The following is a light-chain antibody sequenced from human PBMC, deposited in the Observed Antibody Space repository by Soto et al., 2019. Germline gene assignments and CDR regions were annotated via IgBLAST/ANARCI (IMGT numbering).Light chain of an antibody. CDR3: QQYNDCWT. V-gene: IGKV3-15*01. CDR2: GAT. Sequence: EKVMTQSPVTLSVSPGERATLSCRASQSVRSNLAWYQQKPGQAPRLLIYGATTRATGIPARFSGSGSGTEFTLTISSLQSEDFAVYYCQQYNDCWTLRQGTKVDIK. J-gene: IGKJ1*01. CDR1: QSVRSN.